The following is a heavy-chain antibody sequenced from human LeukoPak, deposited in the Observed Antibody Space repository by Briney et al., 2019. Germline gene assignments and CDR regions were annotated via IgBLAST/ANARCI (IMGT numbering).Heavy chain of an antibody. D-gene: IGHD5-12*01. CDR1: GFTFSSYS. Sequence: PGGSLRLSCAASGFTFSSYSMNWVRQAPGKGLEWVSSISSSSSYIYYADSVKGRFTISRDNAKNSLYLQMNSLRAEDTAVYYCASLGGRRALSEIVATMDYWGQGTLVTVSS. J-gene: IGHJ4*02. V-gene: IGHV3-21*01. CDR2: ISSSSSYI. CDR3: ASLGGRRALSEIVATMDY.